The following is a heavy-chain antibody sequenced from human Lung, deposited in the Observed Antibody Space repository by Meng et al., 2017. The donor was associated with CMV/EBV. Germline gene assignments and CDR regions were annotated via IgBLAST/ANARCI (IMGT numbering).Heavy chain of an antibody. V-gene: IGHV1-46*01. D-gene: IGHD3-22*01. J-gene: IGHJ4*02. CDR1: GYTFTSYY. CDR2: INPSGGST. Sequence: GGSXRLXCKASGYTFTSYYMHWVRQAPGQGLEWMGIINPSGGSTSYAQKFQGRVTMTRDTSTSTVYMELSSLRSEDTAVYYCARLGYYDSSPLGDYFDYXGQGXLVTVSS. CDR3: ARLGYYDSSPLGDYFDY.